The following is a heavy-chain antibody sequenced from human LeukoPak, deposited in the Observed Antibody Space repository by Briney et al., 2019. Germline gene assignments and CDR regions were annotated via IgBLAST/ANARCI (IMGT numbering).Heavy chain of an antibody. Sequence: GGSLRLSCAASGFTVSSTYMSWVRQAPGKGLEWVSDIYSGGKIYYIDSVKGRFTISRDNSKSTLFLQMNSLTIEDTAVYYCARETRLPHNDILINRRAFDIWGQGTILTVSS. J-gene: IGHJ3*02. CDR3: ARETRLPHNDILINRRAFDI. V-gene: IGHV3-53*05. CDR1: GFTVSSTY. CDR2: IYSGGKI. D-gene: IGHD3-9*01.